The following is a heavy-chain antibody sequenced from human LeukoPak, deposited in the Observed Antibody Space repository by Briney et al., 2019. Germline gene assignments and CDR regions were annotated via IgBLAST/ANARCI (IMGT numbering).Heavy chain of an antibody. CDR2: ITSDAYI. CDR3: ARADYGDYGVDF. Sequence: GGSLRLSCAASGFAFSSSNLNWFRQAPGKGLEWVSSITSDAYIYYADSLKGRFFISRDNAKNSVFLQMISLRAEDTAVYYCARADYGDYGVDFWGQGTLVTVSS. CDR1: GFAFSSSN. D-gene: IGHD4-17*01. J-gene: IGHJ4*02. V-gene: IGHV3-21*01.